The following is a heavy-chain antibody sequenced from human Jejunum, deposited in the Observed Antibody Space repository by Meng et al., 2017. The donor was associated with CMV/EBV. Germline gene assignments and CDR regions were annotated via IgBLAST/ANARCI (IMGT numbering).Heavy chain of an antibody. CDR1: GGSVSSGSYD. Sequence: GGSVSSGSYDWSWIRQPPGKGLEWIGYIYYSGSTNYNPSLKSRVTISVDTSKNQFSLKLSSVTAADTAVYYCARDGATYYDYGMDVWGQGTTVTVSS. V-gene: IGHV4-61*01. D-gene: IGHD3-16*01. J-gene: IGHJ6*02. CDR3: ARDGATYYDYGMDV. CDR2: IYYSGST.